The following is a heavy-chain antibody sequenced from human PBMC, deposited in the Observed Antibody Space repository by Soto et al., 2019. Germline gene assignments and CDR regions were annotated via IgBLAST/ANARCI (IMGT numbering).Heavy chain of an antibody. V-gene: IGHV2-5*01. CDR1: GFSLSTSGVG. CDR3: ADTSPVLRHFDWFDPVWYFDL. Sequence: QITLKESGPTLVKPTQPLTLTCTFSGFSLSTSGVGVGWIRQPPGKALEWLALIYWNDDKRYSPSLKSRLTIPKDTFKEEGVLTMADMDPLDTATYDCADTSPVLRHFDWFDPVWYFDLWGRGTLVTVSS. CDR2: IYWNDDK. D-gene: IGHD3-9*01. J-gene: IGHJ2*01.